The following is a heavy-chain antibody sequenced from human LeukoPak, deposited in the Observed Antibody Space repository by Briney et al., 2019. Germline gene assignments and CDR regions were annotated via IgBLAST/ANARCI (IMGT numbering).Heavy chain of an antibody. J-gene: IGHJ4*02. Sequence: GGSLRLSCAASGFTFSSYTMNWVRQAPGKGLEWVSSISSSSSYIYYADSVKGRFTISRDNAKNSLFLQMNSLRAEDTAVYYCARSHMAYDSRGDLGYWGQGILVTVSS. V-gene: IGHV3-21*01. CDR1: GFTFSSYT. CDR2: ISSSSSYI. CDR3: ARSHMAYDSRGDLGY. D-gene: IGHD3-22*01.